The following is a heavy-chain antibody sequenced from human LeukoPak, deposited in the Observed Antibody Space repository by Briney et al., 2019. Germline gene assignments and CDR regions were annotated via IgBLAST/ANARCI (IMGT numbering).Heavy chain of an antibody. CDR2: IKQDGGEK. V-gene: IGHV3-7*01. CDR3: ARDQGSGINYYYYYMDV. CDR1: GFTFSSYW. Sequence: GGSLRLSCAASGFTFSSYWMNCVREAPGKGVEWVAKIKQDGGEKYYVDSVKGRVTISRDNSKNALYFQINSPTSEDTAVYYSARDQGSGINYYYYYMDVWGKGTTVTVSS. D-gene: IGHD3-10*01. J-gene: IGHJ6*03.